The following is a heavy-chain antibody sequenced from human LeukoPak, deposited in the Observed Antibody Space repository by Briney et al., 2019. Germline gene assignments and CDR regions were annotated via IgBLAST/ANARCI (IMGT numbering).Heavy chain of an antibody. Sequence: SETLSLTCTVSGGSISSYYWSWIRQPPGKGLEWIAYIYYSGSTNYNPSLKSRVTTSVDTSKNQFSLNLSSVTAADTAVYYCARDPGYDFWSGQTGWFDPWGQGTLVTVSS. D-gene: IGHD3-3*01. CDR1: GGSISSYY. CDR3: ARDPGYDFWSGQTGWFDP. J-gene: IGHJ5*02. V-gene: IGHV4-59*01. CDR2: IYYSGST.